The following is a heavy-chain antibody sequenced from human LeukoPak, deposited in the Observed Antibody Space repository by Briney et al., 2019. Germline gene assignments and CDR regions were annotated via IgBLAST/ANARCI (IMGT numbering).Heavy chain of an antibody. Sequence: PGRSLRLSCAASGFTFSSYTMHWVRQALVKGLEWVAGISYDGSNKYYADSVKGRFTISRDNSKNTLYLQMSSLRVEDTAVYYCARVPPYCGGDCYSFDYWGQGTLVTVSS. J-gene: IGHJ4*02. V-gene: IGHV3-30-3*01. D-gene: IGHD2-21*02. CDR3: ARVPPYCGGDCYSFDY. CDR1: GFTFSSYT. CDR2: ISYDGSNK.